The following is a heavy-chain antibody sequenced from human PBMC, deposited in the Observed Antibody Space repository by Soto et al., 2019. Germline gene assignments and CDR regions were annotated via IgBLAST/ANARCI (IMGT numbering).Heavy chain of an antibody. D-gene: IGHD3-3*01. J-gene: IGHJ6*02. V-gene: IGHV5-10-1*01. CDR2: IDPSDSYT. Sequence: GESLKISCKVSGYSFTSYWISWVRQMPGKGLEWMGRIDPSDSYTNYSPSFQGHVTISADKSISTAYLQWSSLKASDTAMYYCASTRITIFGVYYYYGMDVWGQGTTVTVSS. CDR3: ASTRITIFGVYYYYGMDV. CDR1: GYSFTSYW.